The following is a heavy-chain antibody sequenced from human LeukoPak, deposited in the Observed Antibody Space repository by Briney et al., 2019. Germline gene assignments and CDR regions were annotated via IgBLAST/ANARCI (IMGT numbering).Heavy chain of an antibody. CDR2: ISGSGGGT. V-gene: IGHV3-23*01. D-gene: IGHD3-22*01. Sequence: GGSLRLSCAASGFTFNVYAMSWVRQAPGKGLEWVSGISGSGGGTTYADSVKGRFTISRDNSKNTLYLQMNSLRAEDTAEYYCAKRGKYYSGSSGYYYDYWGQGTLVTVSS. CDR1: GFTFNVYA. CDR3: AKRGKYYSGSSGYYYDY. J-gene: IGHJ4*02.